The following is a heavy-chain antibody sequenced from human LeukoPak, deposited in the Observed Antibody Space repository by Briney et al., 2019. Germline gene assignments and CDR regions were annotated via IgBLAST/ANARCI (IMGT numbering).Heavy chain of an antibody. CDR1: GGSISSHY. J-gene: IGHJ4*02. V-gene: IGHV4-59*11. CDR2: IYYSGST. Sequence: PSETLSLTCTVSGGSISSHYWNWIRQPPGKGLEWIGYIYYSGSTNYNPSLKSRVTISVDTSKNQFSLNLSSVTAADTAIYYCARAVITFGGAVAKGFDCWGQGALVTVSS. CDR3: ARAVITFGGAVAKGFDC. D-gene: IGHD3-16*01.